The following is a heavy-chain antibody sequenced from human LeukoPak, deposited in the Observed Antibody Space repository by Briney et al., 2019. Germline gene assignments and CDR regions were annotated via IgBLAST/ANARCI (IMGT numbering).Heavy chain of an antibody. CDR2: IYASGSS. Sequence: PSETLSLTCSVSGGSISSYYWSWIRQPAGKGLESIGRIYASGSSNYNPSLKRRVTVSLETSKNQFSLELSSVSAADTAVYHCGRDSAQLWFVPDCWGQGTQVTVSS. J-gene: IGHJ4*02. V-gene: IGHV4-4*07. CDR3: GRDSAQLWFVPDC. D-gene: IGHD5-18*01. CDR1: GGSISSYY.